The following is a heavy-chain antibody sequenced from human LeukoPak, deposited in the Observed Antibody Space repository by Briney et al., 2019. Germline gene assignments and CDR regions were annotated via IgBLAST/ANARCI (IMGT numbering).Heavy chain of an antibody. Sequence: GSSVKVSCKASGGTFSSYAISWVRQAPGQGLEWMGGIIPMFGTANYAQKFQGRVTITADKPTSTAYMELSSLRFEDTAVYYCARDARHRYCSSTSCYRGWFDPWGQGTLVTVSS. V-gene: IGHV1-69*06. CDR3: ARDARHRYCSSTSCYRGWFDP. CDR2: IIPMFGTA. CDR1: GGTFSSYA. J-gene: IGHJ5*02. D-gene: IGHD2-2*01.